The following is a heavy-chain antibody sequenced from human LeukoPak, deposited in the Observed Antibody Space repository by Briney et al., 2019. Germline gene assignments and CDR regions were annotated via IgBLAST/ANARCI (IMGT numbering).Heavy chain of an antibody. CDR1: GGTFGSYA. CDR2: IIPIFGTA. J-gene: IGHJ5*02. V-gene: IGHV1-69*13. D-gene: IGHD3-9*01. CDR3: ARDLDSDGDNWFDP. Sequence: SVKVSCKASGGTFGSYAISWVRQAPGQGLEWMGGIIPIFGTANYAQKFQGRVTITADESTSTAYMELSSLRSEDTAVYYCARDLDSDGDNWFDPWGQGTLVTVSS.